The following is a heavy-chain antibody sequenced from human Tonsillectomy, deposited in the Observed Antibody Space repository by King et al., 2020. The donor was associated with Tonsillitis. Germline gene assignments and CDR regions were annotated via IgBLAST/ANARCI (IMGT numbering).Heavy chain of an antibody. CDR2: IYHSGST. Sequence: VQLQESGPGLVKPSETLSLICTVSGGSISSYNWSWIRQPPGKGLQWVGCIYHSGSTDYNPSLKSRVTISVDTSTKQLSLKLSSVTAADTAVYYCARQEGSYADFEGYYFDYWGQGTRVTVSS. D-gene: IGHD1-26*01. CDR1: GGSISSYN. V-gene: IGHV4-59*08. J-gene: IGHJ4*02. CDR3: ARQEGSYADFEGYYFDY.